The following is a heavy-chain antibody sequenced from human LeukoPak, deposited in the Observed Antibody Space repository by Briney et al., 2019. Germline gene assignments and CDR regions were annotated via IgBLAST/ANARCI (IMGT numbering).Heavy chain of an antibody. CDR1: GYTFTGYY. D-gene: IGHD6-19*01. V-gene: IGHV1-2*02. CDR2: INPNRGGT. J-gene: IGHJ3*02. CDR3: AREIAVAGIREYDAFDI. Sequence: ASVKVSCKASGYTFTGYYMHWVRQAPGQGLEWMGWINPNRGGTNYAQKFQGRVTMTRDTSISTAYMELSRLRSDDTAVYYCAREIAVAGIREYDAFDIWGQGTMVTVSS.